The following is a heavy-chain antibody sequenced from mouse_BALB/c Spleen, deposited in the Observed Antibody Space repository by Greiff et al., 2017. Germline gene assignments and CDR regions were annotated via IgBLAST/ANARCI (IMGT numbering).Heavy chain of an antibody. CDR3: ARGDGYYAMDY. V-gene: IGHV1-67*01. CDR2: ISTYYGNT. CDR1: SYTFTDYA. D-gene: IGHD2-3*01. J-gene: IGHJ4*01. Sequence: VQLKESGPELVRPGVSVKISCKGSSYTFTDYAMHWVKQSHAKSLEWIGVISTYYGNTNYNQKFKGKATMTVDKSSSTAYMELARLTSEDSAVYYCARGDGYYAMDYWGQGTSVTVSS.